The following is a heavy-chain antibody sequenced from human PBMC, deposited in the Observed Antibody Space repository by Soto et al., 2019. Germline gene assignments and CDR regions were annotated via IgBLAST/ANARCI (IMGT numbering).Heavy chain of an antibody. D-gene: IGHD6-19*01. V-gene: IGHV1-18*01. CDR1: GYTFTTHG. CDR2: VRGDNGHT. CDR3: ALDLVYCRSGSCSTECFAT. J-gene: IGHJ4*02. Sequence: QVQLVQSGAEVKKPGASVKVSCKASGYTFTTHGISWVRQVPGQGLEWMGWVRGDNGHTNYAQSLQGRVTMTTDTSTNTDYMALSSMISNDTHSYYCALDLVYCRSGSCSTECFATWGRGTRVTVSS.